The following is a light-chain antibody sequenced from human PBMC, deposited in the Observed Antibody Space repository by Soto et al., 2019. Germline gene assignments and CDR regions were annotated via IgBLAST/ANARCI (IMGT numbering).Light chain of an antibody. CDR3: ALYMGRGIWV. CDR1: SGSVSTSYY. J-gene: IGLJ3*02. CDR2: NTN. V-gene: IGLV8-61*01. Sequence: QAVVTQEPSFSVSPGRTVTLTCGLSSGSVSTSYYPSWYQQTPGQAPRTLIYNTNTRSSGVPDRFSGSILGNKAALTITGAQADDESDYYCALYMGRGIWVFGGGTKVTVL.